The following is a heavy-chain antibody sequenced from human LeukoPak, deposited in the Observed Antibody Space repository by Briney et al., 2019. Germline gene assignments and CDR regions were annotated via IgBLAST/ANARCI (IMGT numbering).Heavy chain of an antibody. D-gene: IGHD6-6*01. CDR1: GFTLNYYW. CDR2: IKEDGREK. Sequence: GGSLRLSCAASGFTLNYYWMTWVRQAPGKGLEWVANIKEDGREKYYVDSVKGRFTISRDNAKNSLYLEMNSLRADDTAMYYCVGTIASRGSEYWGQGALVTVSS. V-gene: IGHV3-7*01. CDR3: VGTIASRGSEY. J-gene: IGHJ4*02.